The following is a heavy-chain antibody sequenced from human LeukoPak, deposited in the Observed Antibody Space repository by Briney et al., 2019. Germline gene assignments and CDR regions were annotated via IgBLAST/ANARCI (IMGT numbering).Heavy chain of an antibody. D-gene: IGHD2-21*02. CDR2: INHSGST. CDR3: ARHERVTTGAFDI. Sequence: SETLSLTCAVYGGSFSGYYWSWIRQPPGKGLEWIGEINHSGSTNYNPSLKSRVTMSVDTSKNQFSLKLSSVTAADTAVYYCARHERVTTGAFDIWGQGTVVTVSS. V-gene: IGHV4-34*01. CDR1: GGSFSGYY. J-gene: IGHJ3*02.